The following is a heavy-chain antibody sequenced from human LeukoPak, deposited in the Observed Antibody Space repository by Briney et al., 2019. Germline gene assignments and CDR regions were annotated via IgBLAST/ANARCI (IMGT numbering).Heavy chain of an antibody. CDR1: GVSISSSSYY. CDR3: ARHRDSSGLDAFDI. D-gene: IGHD3-22*01. CDR2: IYYSGST. J-gene: IGHJ3*02. Sequence: SETLSLTCTVSGVSISSSSYYWGWIRQPPGKRLEWIGSIYYSGSTYYNPSLKSRLTISVDTSKNQFSLKLSSVTAADTAVYYCARHRDSSGLDAFDIWGQGTMVTVSS. V-gene: IGHV4-39*01.